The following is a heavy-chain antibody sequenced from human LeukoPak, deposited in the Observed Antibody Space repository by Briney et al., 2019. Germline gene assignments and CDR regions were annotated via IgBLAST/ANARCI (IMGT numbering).Heavy chain of an antibody. J-gene: IGHJ4*02. CDR3: APDPNKWLRNY. Sequence: PGGPLRLSCAASGFTFSSHAMNWVRQAPGKGLEWVSDISGSGGSTYYADSVKGRFTISRDNSNNTLYLQMNSLRVEDTAVYYCAPDPNKWLRNYWGQGTLVTVSS. CDR1: GFTFSSHA. CDR2: ISGSGGST. V-gene: IGHV3-23*01. D-gene: IGHD5-12*01.